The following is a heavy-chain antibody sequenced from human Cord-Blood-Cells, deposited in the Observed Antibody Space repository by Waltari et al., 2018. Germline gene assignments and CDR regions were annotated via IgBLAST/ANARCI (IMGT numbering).Heavy chain of an antibody. Sequence: QVQLQESGPGLVKPSETLSLTCAVSGYSISSGYYWGWIRQPPGKGLEWIGSIYHSGSTYYDPSLKVRVTISVDTSKNQFSLKLSSVTAADTAVYYCARDWRRYCSSTSCYNFDYWGQGTLVTVSS. CDR2: IYHSGST. CDR3: ARDWRRYCSSTSCYNFDY. V-gene: IGHV4-38-2*02. D-gene: IGHD2-2*02. J-gene: IGHJ4*02. CDR1: GYSISSGYY.